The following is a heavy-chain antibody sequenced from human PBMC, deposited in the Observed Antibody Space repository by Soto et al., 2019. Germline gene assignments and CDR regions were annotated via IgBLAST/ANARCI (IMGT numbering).Heavy chain of an antibody. CDR2: IYYSGST. J-gene: IGHJ3*02. D-gene: IGHD3-3*01. Sequence: PSETLSLSCTVSGGSISSSSYYWGWIRQPPGKGLEWIGSIYYSGSTYYNPSLKSRVTISVDTSKNQFSLKLSSVTAADTAVYNCARRIVRFTRVAFDIWGQGTMVTVSS. CDR1: GGSISSSSYY. V-gene: IGHV4-39*01. CDR3: ARRIVRFTRVAFDI.